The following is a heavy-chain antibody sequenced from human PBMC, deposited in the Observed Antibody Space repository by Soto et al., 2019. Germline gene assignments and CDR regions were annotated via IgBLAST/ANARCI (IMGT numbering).Heavy chain of an antibody. CDR3: VGSIVVVVAATPNSDIFDY. CDR1: GGSFSVYY. D-gene: IGHD2-15*01. Sequence: PSETLSLTCAVEGGSFSVYYWSWIRQPPGKGLEWIGEINHSGSTNYNPSLKSRVTISVDTSKNQFSLKLSSVTAADTAVYYCVGSIVVVVAATPNSDIFDYWGQGTLVTVSS. CDR2: INHSGST. J-gene: IGHJ4*02. V-gene: IGHV4-34*01.